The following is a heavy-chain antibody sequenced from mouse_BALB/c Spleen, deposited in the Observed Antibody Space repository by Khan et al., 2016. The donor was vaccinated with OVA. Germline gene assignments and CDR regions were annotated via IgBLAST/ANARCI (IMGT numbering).Heavy chain of an antibody. Sequence: VQLQQSGTVLARPGASVKMSCKASGYTFTNYWMHWVKQRPGQGLEWIGTIYPANSDTNYNQKFTGKAKLTAVTSTSTAYMELSSLTNEDSAVYYCARNGFGNYEIWDYWGQGTTLTVSS. V-gene: IGHV1-5*01. CDR3: ARNGFGNYEIWDY. CDR2: IYPANSDT. CDR1: GYTFTNYW. J-gene: IGHJ2*01. D-gene: IGHD2-1*01.